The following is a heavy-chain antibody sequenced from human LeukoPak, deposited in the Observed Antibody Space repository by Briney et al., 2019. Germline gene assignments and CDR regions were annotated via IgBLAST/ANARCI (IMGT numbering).Heavy chain of an antibody. D-gene: IGHD5-18*01. Sequence: GASVKVSCKASGYTFTGYYMHWVRQAPGQGLEWMGWINPNSGGTNYAQKFQGRVTMTRDTSISTAYMELSWLRSDDTAVYYCARSAYNYGYVYFDHWGQGTLVIVSS. CDR1: GYTFTGYY. CDR3: ARSAYNYGYVYFDH. CDR2: INPNSGGT. J-gene: IGHJ4*02. V-gene: IGHV1-2*02.